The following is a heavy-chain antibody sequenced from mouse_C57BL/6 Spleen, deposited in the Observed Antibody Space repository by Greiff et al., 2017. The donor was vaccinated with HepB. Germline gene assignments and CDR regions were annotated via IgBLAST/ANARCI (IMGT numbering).Heavy chain of an antibody. V-gene: IGHV1-22*01. CDR2: INPNNGGT. CDR3: ARALILGSYEAMDY. J-gene: IGHJ4*01. D-gene: IGHD2-14*01. Sequence: DVQLQESGPELVKPGASVKMSCKASGYTFTDYNMHWVKQSHGKSLEWIGYINPNNGGTSYNQKFKGKATLTVNKSSSTAYMELRSLTSEDSAVYYCARALILGSYEAMDYWGQGTSVTVSS. CDR1: GYTFTDYN.